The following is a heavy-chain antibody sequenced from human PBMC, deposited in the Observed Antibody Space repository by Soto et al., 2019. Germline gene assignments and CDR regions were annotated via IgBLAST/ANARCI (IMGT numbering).Heavy chain of an antibody. D-gene: IGHD6-13*01. CDR3: ARDLGSSWPNSYYYGMDV. J-gene: IGHJ6*01. V-gene: IGHV3-21*01. CDR2: ISSSSSYI. Sequence: GQSLRLSCPPATFTSISYTMNWVRPAPGSGLEWVSSISSSSSYIYYADSVKGRFTISRDNAKNSLYLQMNRLRAEDTAVDYCARDLGSSWPNSYYYGMDVWGQGTPVTVSS. CDR1: TFTSISYT.